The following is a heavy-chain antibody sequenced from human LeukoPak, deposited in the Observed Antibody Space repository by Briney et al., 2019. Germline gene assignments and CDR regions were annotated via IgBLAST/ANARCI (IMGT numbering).Heavy chain of an antibody. J-gene: IGHJ6*02. V-gene: IGHV3-23*01. CDR3: AKDAATAMVTSDYYYYGMDV. Sequence: AGGSLRLSCAASGFTFRSYAMSWVRQAPGKGLEWVSGVSGSGGSTYYADSVKGRFTISRDNSKNTLYLQMNSLRAEDTAVYYCAKDAATAMVTSDYYYYGMDVWGQGTTVTVSS. CDR2: VSGSGGST. CDR1: GFTFRSYA. D-gene: IGHD5-18*01.